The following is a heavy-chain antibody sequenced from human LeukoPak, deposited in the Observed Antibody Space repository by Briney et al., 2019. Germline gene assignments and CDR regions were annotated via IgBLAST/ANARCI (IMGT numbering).Heavy chain of an antibody. CDR2: INPNSGAT. Sequence: ASVKVSCKASEYTFTGYYMHWVRQAPGQGLEWMGWINPNSGATNYARKFQGRVTMTRDTSISTAYMELSSLRSDDTAVYYCARDIAAGGWRGFDYWGKGTLVTVSS. CDR1: EYTFTGYY. CDR3: ARDIAAGGWRGFDY. V-gene: IGHV1-2*02. J-gene: IGHJ4*02. D-gene: IGHD6-25*01.